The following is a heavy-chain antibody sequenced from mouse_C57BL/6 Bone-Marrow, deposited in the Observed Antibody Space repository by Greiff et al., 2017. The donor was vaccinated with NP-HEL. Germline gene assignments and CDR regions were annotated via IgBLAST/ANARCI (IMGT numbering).Heavy chain of an antibody. CDR3: ARETAQAKFAY. J-gene: IGHJ3*01. V-gene: IGHV1-76*01. D-gene: IGHD3-2*02. CDR1: GYTFTDYY. Sequence: VQLQQSGAELVRPGASVKLSCKASGYTFTDYYINWVKQRPGQGLEWIARIYPGSGNTYYNEKFKGKATLTAEKSSSTAYMQLSSLTSEDSAVYFCARETAQAKFAYWGQGTLVTVSA. CDR2: IYPGSGNT.